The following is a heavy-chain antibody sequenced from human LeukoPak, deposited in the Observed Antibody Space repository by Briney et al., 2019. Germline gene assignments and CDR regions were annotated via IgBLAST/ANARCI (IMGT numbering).Heavy chain of an antibody. D-gene: IGHD3-10*01. CDR1: GFTFDDYA. V-gene: IGHV3-43D*03. J-gene: IGHJ4*02. CDR3: VKDKFGGSGSYYFDH. Sequence: PGGSLRLSCAVSGFTFDDYAMHWVRQPPGKGLEWVSLTSWDGGRNSYADSVKGRFAISRDNSKNSLYLQMNSLRPEDTALYYCVKDKFGGSGSYYFDHWGQGTLVTVSS. CDR2: TSWDGGRN.